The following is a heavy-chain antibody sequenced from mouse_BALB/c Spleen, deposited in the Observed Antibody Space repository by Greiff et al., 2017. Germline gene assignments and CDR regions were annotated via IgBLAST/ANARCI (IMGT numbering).Heavy chain of an antibody. CDR1: GYSITSDYA. J-gene: IGHJ4*01. CDR2: ISYSGST. D-gene: IGHD2-3*01. CDR3: ARSGDGYYLYCNAMDY. V-gene: IGHV3-2*02. Sequence: DVQLQESGPGLVKPSQSLSLTCTVTGYSITSDYAWYWIRQFPGNKLEWMGYISYSGSTSYNPSLKSRISITRDTSKNQFFLQLNSVTTEDTATYYCARSGDGYYLYCNAMDYWGQGTTVTVSS.